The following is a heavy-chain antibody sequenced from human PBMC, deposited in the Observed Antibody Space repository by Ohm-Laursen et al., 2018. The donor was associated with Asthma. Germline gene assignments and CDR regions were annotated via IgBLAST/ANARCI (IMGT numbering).Heavy chain of an antibody. CDR2: ISYDGSNK. D-gene: IGHD5-12*01. CDR3: AREYSGYGQGGFFDY. Sequence: SLRLSCSASGFTFSSYAMHWVRQAPGKGLEWVAVISYDGSNKYYADSVKGRFTISRDNSKNTLYLQMNSLRAEDTAVYYCAREYSGYGQGGFFDYWGQGTLVTVSS. CDR1: GFTFSSYA. J-gene: IGHJ4*02. V-gene: IGHV3-30-3*01.